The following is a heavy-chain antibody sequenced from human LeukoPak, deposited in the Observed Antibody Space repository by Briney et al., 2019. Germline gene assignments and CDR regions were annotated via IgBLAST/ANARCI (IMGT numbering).Heavy chain of an antibody. V-gene: IGHV1-69*05. CDR3: ARDRYDSSGYYWVY. Sequence: SVKVSCKASGGTFSSYAISWVRQAPGQGLEWRGRIIPIFGTANYAQKFQGRVTITTDESTSTAYMELSSLRSEDTAVYYCARDRYDSSGYYWVYWGQGTLVTVSS. J-gene: IGHJ4*02. CDR1: GGTFSSYA. D-gene: IGHD3-22*01. CDR2: IIPIFGTA.